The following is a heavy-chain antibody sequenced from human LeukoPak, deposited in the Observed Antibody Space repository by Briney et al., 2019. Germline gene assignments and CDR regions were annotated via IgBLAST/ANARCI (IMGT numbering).Heavy chain of an antibody. CDR1: GFTLSTYS. J-gene: IGHJ4*02. D-gene: IGHD3-9*01. Sequence: GGSLRLSCTVSGFTLSTYSLNWVRRAPGKGLEWVSLMTNSRSYYADSVKGRFTISRDNAKNSLDLVMSSLRVDDTAVYYCARDARILTGTRPTFDYWGQGTLVTVSS. CDR2: MTNSRSY. V-gene: IGHV3-21*01. CDR3: ARDARILTGTRPTFDY.